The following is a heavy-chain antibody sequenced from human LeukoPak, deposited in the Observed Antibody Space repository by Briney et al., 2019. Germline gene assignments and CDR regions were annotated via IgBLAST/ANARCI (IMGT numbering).Heavy chain of an antibody. CDR1: GYTFTGYY. J-gene: IGHJ4*02. CDR3: ARDRVIAVAGTLLSY. V-gene: IGHV1-2*02. D-gene: IGHD6-19*01. CDR2: INPNSGGT. Sequence: ASVKVSCKASGYTFTGYYMHWVRQAPGQGLEWMGWINPNSGGTNYAQKFQGRVTMTRDTSTSTAYMELRRLRSDDTAVYYCARDRVIAVAGTLLSYWGQGTLDSV.